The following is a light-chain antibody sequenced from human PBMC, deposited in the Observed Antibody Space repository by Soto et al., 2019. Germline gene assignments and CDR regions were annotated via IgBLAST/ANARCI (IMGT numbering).Light chain of an antibody. Sequence: DIVMTQSPDSLAVSLGERATINCKSSQSLLYRSNNKNYLAWYQQKPGQPPKLLIYWASTRESGVPDRFSGSGSETDFTLTISSLQAEDVAVYYCQQYYSTPRTFGQGTKVEIK. CDR1: QSLLYRSNNKNY. CDR2: WAS. V-gene: IGKV4-1*01. J-gene: IGKJ1*01. CDR3: QQYYSTPRT.